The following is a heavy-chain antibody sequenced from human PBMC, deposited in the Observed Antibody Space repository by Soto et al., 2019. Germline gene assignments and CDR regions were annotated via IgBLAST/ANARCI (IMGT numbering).Heavy chain of an antibody. V-gene: IGHV1-2*02. J-gene: IGHJ4*02. CDR1: GYTFTGSS. D-gene: IGHD3-16*01. CDR2: INPNSGDT. Sequence: QVQLVQSGAEVKKPGASVNVSCEASGYTFTGSSIHWVRQAPGQGLEWMGYINPNSGDTIFAQKFQGRVTMTRDTSISTAYMELSRVASDDTAVYYCARGGGSLPRGWGQGTLVTVSS. CDR3: ARGGGSLPRG.